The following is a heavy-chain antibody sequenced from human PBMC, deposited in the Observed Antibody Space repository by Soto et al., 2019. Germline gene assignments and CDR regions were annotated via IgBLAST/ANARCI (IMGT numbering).Heavy chain of an antibody. CDR2: IYYSGST. CDR1: GGSISSSSYY. CDR3: ARPRINIVVVVAASYWFDP. J-gene: IGHJ5*02. V-gene: IGHV4-39*01. Sequence: QLQLQESGPGLVKPSETLSLTCTVSGGSISSSSYYWGWIRQPPGKGLEWIGSIYYSGSTYYNPSLKSRVTRSADTAKNQFSLKQSSVTAADTAVYYCARPRINIVVVVAASYWFDPWGQGTLVTVSS. D-gene: IGHD2-15*01.